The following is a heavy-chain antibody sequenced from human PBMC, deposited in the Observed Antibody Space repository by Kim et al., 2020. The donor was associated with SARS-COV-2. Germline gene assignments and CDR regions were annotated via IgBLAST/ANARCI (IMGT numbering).Heavy chain of an antibody. D-gene: IGHD5-12*01. V-gene: IGHV4-31*03. Sequence: SETLSLTCTVSGGSISSGGYYWSWIRQHPGKGLEWIGYIYYSGSTYYNPSLKSRVTISVDTSKTQFSLKLSSVTAADTVVYFCARDSEASGYEGGSFDYWGQGTLVTVSS. J-gene: IGHJ4*02. CDR2: IYYSGST. CDR3: ARDSEASGYEGGSFDY. CDR1: GGSISSGGYY.